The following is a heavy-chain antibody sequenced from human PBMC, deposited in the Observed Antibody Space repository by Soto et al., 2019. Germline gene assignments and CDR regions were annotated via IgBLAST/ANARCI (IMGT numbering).Heavy chain of an antibody. Sequence: GASVKVSCKASGYTFTGYYMHWVRQAPGQGLEWMGWINPNSGGTNYAQKFQGWVTMTRDTSISTAYMELSRLRSDDTAVYYCARCQSPYYDFWSGLGRDAFDIWGQGTMVTVSS. CDR2: INPNSGGT. V-gene: IGHV1-2*04. CDR3: ARCQSPYYDFWSGLGRDAFDI. J-gene: IGHJ3*02. CDR1: GYTFTGYY. D-gene: IGHD3-3*01.